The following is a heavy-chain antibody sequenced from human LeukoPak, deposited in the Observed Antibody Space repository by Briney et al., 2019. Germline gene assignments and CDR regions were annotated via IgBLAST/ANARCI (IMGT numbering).Heavy chain of an antibody. V-gene: IGHV4-59*08. CDR1: GGSISGLY. Sequence: SETLSLTCAVSGGSISGLYWSWIRQPPGKGLEWVGFIYSSGTTYYNPSLKSRLTIAIDTSSNQFSLRVRSVTAADSAVYYCARHVVRNHPGGSSYTHAFDVWGHGTRVTVSS. D-gene: IGHD2-8*02. CDR2: IYSSGTT. J-gene: IGHJ3*01. CDR3: ARHVVRNHPGGSSYTHAFDV.